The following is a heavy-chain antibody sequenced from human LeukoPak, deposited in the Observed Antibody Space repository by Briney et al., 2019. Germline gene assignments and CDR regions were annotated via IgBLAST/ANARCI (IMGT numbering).Heavy chain of an antibody. CDR3: ARQEQLESLDY. D-gene: IGHD6-13*01. CDR2: IYSSGNT. Sequence: SETLSLTCTVSGGSISSDIFYGGWIRQPPGKGLEWIASIYSSGNTYYNPSLKSRGTISVDTSKNQFSLELSSVTAADTAVYYCARQEQLESLDYWGQGTLVTVFS. V-gene: IGHV4-39*01. J-gene: IGHJ4*02. CDR1: GGSISSDIFY.